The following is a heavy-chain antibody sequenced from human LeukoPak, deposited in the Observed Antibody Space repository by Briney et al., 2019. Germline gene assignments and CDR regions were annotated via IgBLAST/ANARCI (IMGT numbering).Heavy chain of an antibody. CDR1: GYTFTSYG. V-gene: IGHV1-69*06. Sequence: GASVKVSCKASGYTFTSYGISWVRQAPGQGLEWMGGITPIFGTTSYAQKFQGRVTITADKSTSTAYMELSSLRSDDTAVYYCARDLMDGSGSYYTNCGYWGQGTLVTVSS. J-gene: IGHJ4*02. CDR3: ARDLMDGSGSYYTNCGY. CDR2: ITPIFGTT. D-gene: IGHD3-10*01.